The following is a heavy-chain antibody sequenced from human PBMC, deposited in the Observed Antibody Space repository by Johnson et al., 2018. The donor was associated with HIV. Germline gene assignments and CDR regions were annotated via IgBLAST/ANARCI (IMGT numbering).Heavy chain of an antibody. Sequence: VQLVESGGGLVQPGRSLRLSCAASGFTFDDYAMHWVRQAPVKGLEWVPGISWNGGSTGYAFLVKGRSTLSRDNAKNSLYLQMNSLRAEDAALYYCARSRYSSGWERDAFDIWGQGTMVTVSS. CDR3: ARSRYSSGWERDAFDI. CDR2: ISWNGGST. CDR1: GFTFDDYA. D-gene: IGHD6-19*01. V-gene: IGHV3-9*01. J-gene: IGHJ3*02.